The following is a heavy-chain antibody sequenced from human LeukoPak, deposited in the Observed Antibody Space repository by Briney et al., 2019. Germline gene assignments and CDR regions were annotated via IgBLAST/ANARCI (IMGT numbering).Heavy chain of an antibody. Sequence: GASVKVSCKASGYTFTGYYMHWVRQAPGQGLEWMGWINPNSGGTNYAQKFQGRVTMTRDTSISTAYMELSRLRSDDTAVYYCARDSRGGFRFGGSSVNWYFDLWGRGTLVTVSS. CDR3: ARDSRGGFRFGGSSVNWYFDL. J-gene: IGHJ2*01. D-gene: IGHD1-26*01. CDR2: INPNSGGT. V-gene: IGHV1-2*02. CDR1: GYTFTGYY.